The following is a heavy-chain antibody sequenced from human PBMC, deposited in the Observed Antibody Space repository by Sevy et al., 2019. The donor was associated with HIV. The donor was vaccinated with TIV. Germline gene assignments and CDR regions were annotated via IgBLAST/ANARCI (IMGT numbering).Heavy chain of an antibody. V-gene: IGHV3-49*03. CDR1: GFTFGDYA. D-gene: IGHD2-15*01. Sequence: GGCLRLSCTASGFTFGDYAMSWFRQAPGKGLEWVGFIRSKAYGGTTEYAASVKGRFTISRDDSKSIAYLQMNSLKTEDTAVYYCTRARAVVVVAATRWFDPWGQGTLVTVSS. CDR3: TRARAVVVVAATRWFDP. J-gene: IGHJ5*02. CDR2: IRSKAYGGTT.